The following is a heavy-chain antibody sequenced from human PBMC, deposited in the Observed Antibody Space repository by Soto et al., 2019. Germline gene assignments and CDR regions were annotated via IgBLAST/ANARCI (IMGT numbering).Heavy chain of an antibody. CDR2: IDPSDSYT. Sequence: GESLKIYCKCSGHSFTSYCIRWVRQMPGKGLEWMGRIDPSDSYTKYSPSFQGHVTISADKSISTAYLQWSSLKASDTAMYYCASNKNWNYYYGMDVWGQGTTVTVSS. V-gene: IGHV5-10-1*01. CDR1: GHSFTSYC. CDR3: ASNKNWNYYYGMDV. D-gene: IGHD1-1*01. J-gene: IGHJ6*02.